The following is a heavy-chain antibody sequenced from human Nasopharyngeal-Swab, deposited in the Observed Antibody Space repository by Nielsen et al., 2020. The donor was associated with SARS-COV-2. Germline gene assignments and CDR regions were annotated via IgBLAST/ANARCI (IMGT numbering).Heavy chain of an antibody. CDR3: ARDFLRWLRVFDY. J-gene: IGHJ4*02. D-gene: IGHD5-24*01. CDR2: IYHSGST. V-gene: IGHV4-39*07. Sequence: SETLSLTCAVSGGSISSSSYYSSSSYWGWIRQPPGKGLEWIGSIYHSGSTYYNPSLKTRVTISVDTSKNQFSLRLSSVTAADTAVYYCARDFLRWLRVFDYWGQGTLVTVSS. CDR1: GGSISSSSYY.